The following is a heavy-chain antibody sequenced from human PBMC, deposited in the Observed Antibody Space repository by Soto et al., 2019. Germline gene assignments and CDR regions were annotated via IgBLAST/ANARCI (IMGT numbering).Heavy chain of an antibody. J-gene: IGHJ4*02. D-gene: IGHD6-19*01. CDR2: VSTDGTST. V-gene: IGHV3-74*03. CDR3: VVNADYKSGWYSDYFCY. CDR1: GFTFSNSW. Sequence: PGGSLRLSCAASGFTFSNSWMNWVRQVPGKGLVWVSRVSTDGTSTTYADSVKGRFTISRDNAKNTLYLQMNSLRAEDTAVYYCVVNADYKSGWYSDYFCYSGQGTLVTVSS.